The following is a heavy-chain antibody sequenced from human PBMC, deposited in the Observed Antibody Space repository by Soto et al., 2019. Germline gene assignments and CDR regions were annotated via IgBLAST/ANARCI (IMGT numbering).Heavy chain of an antibody. CDR1: GASVTSTGYY. CDR2: ILHNGHA. CDR3: ARVSAVSAEYYFDY. Sequence: QVQLRESGPGLMRPSQTLSLTCTVSGASVTSTGYYWTWIRQSPGKGLEWLGYILHNGHADYSPSLETRLSISLDSSKNQFSLKVNSVSAADTAIYFCARVSAVSAEYYFDYWGQGALVTVSS. J-gene: IGHJ4*02. V-gene: IGHV4-30-4*01. D-gene: IGHD6-19*01.